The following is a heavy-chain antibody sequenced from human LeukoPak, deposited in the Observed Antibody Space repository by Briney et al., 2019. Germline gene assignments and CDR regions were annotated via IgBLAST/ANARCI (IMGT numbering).Heavy chain of an antibody. CDR1: GHTFTSYD. CDR2: MNPNSGNT. Sequence: ASVKVSCKASGHTFTSYDINWVRQATGQGLEWMGWMNPNSGNTGYAQKFQGRVTMTRNTSISTAYMELSSLGSEDTAVYYCARVDEYCSGGSCYFDYWGQGTLVTVSS. D-gene: IGHD2-15*01. V-gene: IGHV1-8*01. J-gene: IGHJ4*02. CDR3: ARVDEYCSGGSCYFDY.